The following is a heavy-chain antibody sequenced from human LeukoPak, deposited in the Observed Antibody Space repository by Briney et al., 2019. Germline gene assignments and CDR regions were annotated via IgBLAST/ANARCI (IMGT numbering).Heavy chain of an antibody. CDR2: IDPNSGDT. V-gene: IGHV1-2*02. CDR1: GYSFTGYF. Sequence: GASVKVSCKASGYSFTGYFIHWVRQAPGQGLEWMGCIDPNSGDTKYAQKFQGTVSMPRDTSTRTAYMELSRLRSDDTAVYFCARSGRAGYSLDYWGQGTLVTVSS. J-gene: IGHJ4*02. D-gene: IGHD3-9*01. CDR3: ARSGRAGYSLDY.